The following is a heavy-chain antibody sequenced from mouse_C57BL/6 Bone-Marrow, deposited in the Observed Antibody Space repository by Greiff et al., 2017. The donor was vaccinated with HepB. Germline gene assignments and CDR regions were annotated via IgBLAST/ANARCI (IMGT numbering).Heavy chain of an antibody. CDR1: GFNIKDDY. CDR3: TTPYLYYAMDY. CDR2: IDPENGDT. Sequence: VQLQQSGAELVRPGASVKLSCTASGFNIKDDYMHWVKQRPEQGLEWIGWIDPENGDTEYASKFQGKATITADTSSNTAYLQLSSLTSEDTAVYYCTTPYLYYAMDYWGQGTSVTVSS. V-gene: IGHV14-4*01. J-gene: IGHJ4*01. D-gene: IGHD5-5*01.